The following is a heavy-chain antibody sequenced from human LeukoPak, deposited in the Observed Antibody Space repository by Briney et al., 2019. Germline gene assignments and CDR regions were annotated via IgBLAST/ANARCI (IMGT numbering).Heavy chain of an antibody. CDR2: TSAGGGGT. Sequence: PSETLSLTCTVSGGSISSSSYYWGWIRQPPGKGLEWVSTTSAGGGGTYYADSVKGRFSISRDNSKNTLYLQMNGLRAEDTAVYYCAKAAVDTALVYYFDHWGQGTLVTVSS. V-gene: IGHV3-23*01. D-gene: IGHD5-18*01. J-gene: IGHJ4*02. CDR1: GGSISSSSYY. CDR3: AKAAVDTALVYYFDH.